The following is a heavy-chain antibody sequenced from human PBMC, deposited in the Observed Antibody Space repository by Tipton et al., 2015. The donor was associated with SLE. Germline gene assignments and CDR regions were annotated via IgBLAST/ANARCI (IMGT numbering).Heavy chain of an antibody. V-gene: IGHV4-38-2*01. CDR2: MYHSGST. CDR3: ARGLSLNYFDY. CDR1: GDSISNNYF. Sequence: TLSLTCAVSGDSISNNYFWGWIRQPPGRGLEWIGTMYHSGSTYYNPSLKSRVAMSVDTSKNQFSLKLNSVTAADTAVYYCARGLSLNYFDYWGQGTLVTVSS. J-gene: IGHJ4*02.